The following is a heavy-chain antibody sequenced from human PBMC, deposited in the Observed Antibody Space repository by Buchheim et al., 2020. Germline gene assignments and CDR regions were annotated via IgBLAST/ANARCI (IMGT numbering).Heavy chain of an antibody. J-gene: IGHJ6*02. CDR3: ARVRIWGTSNYYGMDV. CDR2: INPSGTTI. CDR1: GFTFSIFG. V-gene: IGHV3-48*04. Sequence: EVQLVESGGGLVQPGGSLRLSCAASGFTFSIFGMNWVRQAPGKGLEWVSYINPSGTTISYADSVRGRFTMSRDTAKSSPYLQMDSLRAEDTAVYYCARVRIWGTSNYYGMDVWGQGTT. D-gene: IGHD7-27*01.